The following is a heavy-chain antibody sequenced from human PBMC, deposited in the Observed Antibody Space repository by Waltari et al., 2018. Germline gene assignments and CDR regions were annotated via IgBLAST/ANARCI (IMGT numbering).Heavy chain of an antibody. D-gene: IGHD3-22*01. V-gene: IGHV3-74*01. CDR2: IRSDGSST. J-gene: IGHJ6*02. CDR3: ARVATKTYSSPVPGRPYYYGMDV. Sequence: EEQLVESGGGLAQPGESLRLSCAASGFTFSRYWLAWVRQAPRQGLVWVSRIRSDGSSTTYADSVKGRFTISRDNAKNTLYVQMNRLRAEDTAEYYCARVATKTYSSPVPGRPYYYGMDVWGQGTTVTVSS. CDR1: GFTFSRYW.